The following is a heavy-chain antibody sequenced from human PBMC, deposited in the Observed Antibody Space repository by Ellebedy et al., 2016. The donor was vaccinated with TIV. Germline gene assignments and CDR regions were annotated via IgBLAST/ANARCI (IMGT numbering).Heavy chain of an antibody. D-gene: IGHD1-26*01. J-gene: IGHJ3*02. Sequence: MPGGSLRLSCTVSGGSIRSSNYYWGWIRQPPGKGLEWIGTIYYSGRTYYNPPLKSRLTMSVDTSNNQFSLKVSSVTAADTAVYYCARLPWELLIRQSNDAFDIWGQGTMVTVSS. CDR2: IYYSGRT. V-gene: IGHV4-39*01. CDR3: ARLPWELLIRQSNDAFDI. CDR1: GGSIRSSNYY.